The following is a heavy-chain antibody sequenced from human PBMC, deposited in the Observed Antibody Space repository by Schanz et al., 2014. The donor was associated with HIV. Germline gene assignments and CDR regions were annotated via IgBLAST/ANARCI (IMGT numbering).Heavy chain of an antibody. CDR1: GFTFSSYG. V-gene: IGHV3-33*06. CDR3: ANSGYCTSGICYTRGNGMDV. Sequence: QVQLVESGGGVVQPGRSLRLSCAASGFTFSSYGMHWVRQAPGKGLEWVAVIWYDGSSKYYADSVKGRFTISRDNSKNTLYLQMNSLRAEDTAVYYCANSGYCTSGICYTRGNGMDVWGQGTTVTVSS. J-gene: IGHJ6*02. D-gene: IGHD2-8*01. CDR2: IWYDGSSK.